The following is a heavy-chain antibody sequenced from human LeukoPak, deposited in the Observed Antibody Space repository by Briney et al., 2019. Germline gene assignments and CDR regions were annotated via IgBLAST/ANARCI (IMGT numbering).Heavy chain of an antibody. CDR3: ARYSSSWYSPFDY. CDR1: GFTFSSYS. D-gene: IGHD6-13*01. V-gene: IGHV3-48*01. CDR2: ISSSSSTI. J-gene: IGHJ4*02. Sequence: GGSLRLSCAASGFTFSSYSMNWVRQAPGKGLEWVSYISSSSSTIYYADSVKGRFTISRDNAKNSLYLQMNSLRAEDTAVYYCARYSSSWYSPFDYWGQGTLVTVSS.